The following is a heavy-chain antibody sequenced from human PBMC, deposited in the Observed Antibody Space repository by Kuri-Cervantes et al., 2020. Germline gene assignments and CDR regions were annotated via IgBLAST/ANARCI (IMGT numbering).Heavy chain of an antibody. D-gene: IGHD3-10*01. V-gene: IGHV3-66*01. CDR2: LYSDGST. J-gene: IGHJ4*02. CDR1: GFTFSDYY. CDR3: ARELGRGVISPYLDY. Sequence: GGSLRLSCAASGFTFSDYYMSWIRQAPGKGLEWVSVLYSDGSTYYADSVKGRFTISRDSSKNTLYLQMNSLRAEDTAVYYCARELGRGVISPYLDYWGQGTLVTVSS.